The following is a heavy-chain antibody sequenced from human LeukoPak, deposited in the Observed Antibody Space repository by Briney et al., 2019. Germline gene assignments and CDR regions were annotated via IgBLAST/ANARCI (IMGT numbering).Heavy chain of an antibody. V-gene: IGHV4-39*01. J-gene: IGHJ4*02. D-gene: IGHD3-22*01. Sequence: KPSETLSLTCTVSGGSISSSSYYWGWIRQPPGKGLEWIGSIYYSGSTYFNPSLKSRVTISVDTSKNQFSLKLSSVTAADTAVYYSAVADGGYDHSSAYFYFGFDFWGQGTLVTVSS. CDR3: AVADGGYDHSSAYFYFGFDF. CDR1: GGSISSSSYY. CDR2: IYYSGST.